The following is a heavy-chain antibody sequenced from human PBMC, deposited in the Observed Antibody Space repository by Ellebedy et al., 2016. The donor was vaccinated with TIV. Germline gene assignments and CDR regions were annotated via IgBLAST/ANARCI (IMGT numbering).Heavy chain of an antibody. CDR1: KFTVSYNY. CDR2: IYTGDST. V-gene: IGHV3-66*01. Sequence: GESLKISCAASKFTVSYNYMNWVRQAPGKGPEWVSGIYTGDSTDYADSVKGRFTISRDNSKNTLYLQMNSLRTEDTAVYYCARASFYDVDLSGWYFDLWGRGTLITVSS. J-gene: IGHJ2*01. CDR3: ARASFYDVDLSGWYFDL. D-gene: IGHD3-10*02.